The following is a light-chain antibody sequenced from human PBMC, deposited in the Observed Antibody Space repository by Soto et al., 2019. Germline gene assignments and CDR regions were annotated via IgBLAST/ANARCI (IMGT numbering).Light chain of an antibody. J-gene: IGKJ4*01. Sequence: DILMTQSPSSLSASIGDRVTISCRTSQTVSTYLNWYQHKPGRGPTLLIYAASSLQSGVPSRFSGSGSGTDFTLTISSLQPEDFATYYCQQANSFPLTFGGGTKVDIK. CDR3: QQANSFPLT. CDR2: AAS. CDR1: QTVSTY. V-gene: IGKV1-39*01.